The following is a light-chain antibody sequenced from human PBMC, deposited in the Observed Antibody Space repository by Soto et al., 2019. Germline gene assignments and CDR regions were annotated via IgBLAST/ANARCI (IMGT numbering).Light chain of an antibody. J-gene: IGLJ1*01. Sequence: QSALTQPASVSGSPGQLITISCTGTSSDVGGYNFVSWYQHHPGKAPKLIIYDVSNRPSGVSNRFSGSKSGNTASLTISGLQAEDEAQYYCTSYTTSITYVFGTGTKVTVL. V-gene: IGLV2-14*03. CDR2: DVS. CDR3: TSYTTSITYV. CDR1: SSDVGGYNF.